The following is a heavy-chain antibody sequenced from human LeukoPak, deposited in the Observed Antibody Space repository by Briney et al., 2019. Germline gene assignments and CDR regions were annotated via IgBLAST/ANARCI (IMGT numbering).Heavy chain of an antibody. J-gene: IGHJ4*02. V-gene: IGHV3-66*01. D-gene: IGHD3-22*01. CDR3: ARESMIVVATDY. CDR1: GFTVGSNY. CDR2: IYSGGST. Sequence: GGSLRLSCAASGFTVGSNYMSWVRQAPGKGLEWVSVIYSGGSTYYADSVKGRFTISRDNAKNSLYLQMNSLRAEDTAVYYCARESMIVVATDYWGQGTLVTVSS.